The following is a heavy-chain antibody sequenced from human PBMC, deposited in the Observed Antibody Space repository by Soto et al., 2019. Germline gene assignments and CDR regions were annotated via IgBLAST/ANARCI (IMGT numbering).Heavy chain of an antibody. CDR3: ARGSIVVVPAVYVAIGCP. CDR1: GYTFTGYY. CDR2: INPNSGGT. Sequence: QVQLVQSGAEVKKPGASVKVSCKASGYTFTGYYMHWVRQAPGQGLEWMGWINPNSGGTNYAQKFQGRGTMTRDTSISTAYMELSRLRSDDTAVYYCARGSIVVVPAVYVAIGCPWGQGTLVTVSS. J-gene: IGHJ5*02. D-gene: IGHD2-2*01. V-gene: IGHV1-2*02.